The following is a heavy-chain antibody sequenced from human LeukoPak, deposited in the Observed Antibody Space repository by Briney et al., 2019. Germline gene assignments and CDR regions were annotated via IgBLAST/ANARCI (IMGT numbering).Heavy chain of an antibody. Sequence: AVKVSRTASGGTFISYAISWVRQPPAQGLEWVGRIFPILGIANHEQKFQGRVTITANKFSRKAYMVLSSLRSEDKGVYYCARSGYSGYDNYWGQGTLVTVSS. J-gene: IGHJ4*02. CDR1: GGTFISYA. CDR2: IFPILGIA. D-gene: IGHD5-12*01. V-gene: IGHV1-69*04. CDR3: ARSGYSGYDNY.